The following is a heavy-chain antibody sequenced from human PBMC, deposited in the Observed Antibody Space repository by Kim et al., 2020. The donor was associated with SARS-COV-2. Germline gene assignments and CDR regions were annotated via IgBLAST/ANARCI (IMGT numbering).Heavy chain of an antibody. CDR1: GGSISSSSYY. Sequence: SETLSLTCTVSGGSISSSSYYWGWIRQPPGKGLEWIGSIYYSGSTYYNPSLKSRVTISVDTSKNQFSLKLSSVTAADTAVYYCARTRGDDFWGGPTSQAFDIWGQGTMVTVSS. V-gene: IGHV4-39*01. CDR2: IYYSGST. CDR3: ARTRGDDFWGGPTSQAFDI. J-gene: IGHJ3*02. D-gene: IGHD3-3*01.